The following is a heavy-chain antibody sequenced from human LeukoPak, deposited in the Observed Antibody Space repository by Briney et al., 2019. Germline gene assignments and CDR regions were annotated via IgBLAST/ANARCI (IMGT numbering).Heavy chain of an antibody. J-gene: IGHJ4*02. D-gene: IGHD3-10*01. V-gene: IGHV1-18*01. CDR2: IHVHNGNT. CDR1: GHTFNSDG. CDR3: ARRGPSLYDY. Sequence: ASVKVSCKPSGHTFNSDGVPWVRQAPGQGLEWLGWIHVHNGNTNYAQKFQDRLTMTTDTSASVAYMELRSLRSDDTAVYYCARRGPSLYDYCGQGTLVTVSS.